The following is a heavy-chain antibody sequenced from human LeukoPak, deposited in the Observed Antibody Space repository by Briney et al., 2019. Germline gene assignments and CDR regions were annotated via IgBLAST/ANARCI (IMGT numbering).Heavy chain of an antibody. V-gene: IGHV3-9*01. J-gene: IGHJ4*02. CDR2: ISWNSGSI. CDR3: AKTYYDSSGYYSGIFDY. Sequence: PGRSLRLSCAASGFTFDDYAMHWVWHAPGKGLEWVSGISWNSGSIGYADSVKGRFTISRDNAKNSLYLQMNSLRAEDTALYYCAKTYYDSSGYYSGIFDYWGQGTLVTVSS. CDR1: GFTFDDYA. D-gene: IGHD3-22*01.